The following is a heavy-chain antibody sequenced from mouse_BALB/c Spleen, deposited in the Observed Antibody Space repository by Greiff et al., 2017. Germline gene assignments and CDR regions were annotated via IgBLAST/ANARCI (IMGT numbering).Heavy chain of an antibody. CDR2: ISYSGST. D-gene: IGHD1-2*01. CDR1: GYSITSDYA. Sequence: EVKLMESGPGLVKPSQSLSLTCTVTGYSITSDYAWNWIRQFPGNKLEWMGYISYSGSTSYNPSLKSRISITRDTSKNQFFLQLNSVTTEDTATYYCANRLRAMDYWGQGTSVTVSS. CDR3: ANRLRAMDY. J-gene: IGHJ4*01. V-gene: IGHV3-2*02.